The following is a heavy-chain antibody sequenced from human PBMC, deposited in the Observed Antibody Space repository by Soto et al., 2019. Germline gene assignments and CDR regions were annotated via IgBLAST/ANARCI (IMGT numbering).Heavy chain of an antibody. CDR1: GFTFSSYA. CDR3: AKRRGAGGHFDY. CDR2: VSIGGST. D-gene: IGHD2-15*01. J-gene: IGHJ4*02. Sequence: VGSLRLSCAASGFTFSSYAMGRVCQGPGKGLEWVAVVSIGGSTHYADSVRGRFTISRDNSKNTLSLQMNSLTAEDTAVYFCAKRRGAGGHFDYWGQGALVTVSS. V-gene: IGHV3-23*01.